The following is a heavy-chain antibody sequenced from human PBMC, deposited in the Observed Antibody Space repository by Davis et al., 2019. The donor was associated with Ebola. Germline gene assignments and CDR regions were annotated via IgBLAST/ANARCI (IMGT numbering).Heavy chain of an antibody. V-gene: IGHV3-30*04. CDR2: TSHNERER. CDR3: ARALHDEVLDY. Sequence: GESLKISCAASGFTFSSYEMNWVRQAPGKGLEWVAVTSHNERERFYGESVQGRFTISRDNSENVLYLQMDSLRPDDTAIYFCARALHDEVLDYWGQGTPVTVSS. D-gene: IGHD1-1*01. CDR1: GFTFSSYE. J-gene: IGHJ4*02.